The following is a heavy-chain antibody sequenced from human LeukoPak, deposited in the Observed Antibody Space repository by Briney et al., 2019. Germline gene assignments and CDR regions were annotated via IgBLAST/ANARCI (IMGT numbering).Heavy chain of an antibody. CDR1: GGSFSGYY. V-gene: IGHV4-34*01. J-gene: IGHJ4*02. CDR3: ARGRRGEQWLSLTFDY. CDR2: INHSGST. Sequence: SETLSLTCAVYGGSFSGYYWSWIRQPPGKGLEWIGEINHSGSTNYNPSLKSRVTISVDTSKNQFSLKLSSVTAADTAVYYCARGRRGEQWLSLTFDYWGQGTLVTVFS. D-gene: IGHD6-19*01.